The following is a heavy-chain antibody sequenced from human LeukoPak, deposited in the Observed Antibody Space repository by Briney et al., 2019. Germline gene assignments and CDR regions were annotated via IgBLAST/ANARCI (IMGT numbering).Heavy chain of an antibody. Sequence: GGSLRLSCAASGFTFSSYSMNWVRQAPGKGLEWVSSISSSSSYIYYADSVKGRFTISRDNAKNSLYLQMNSLRAEDTAVYYCARAPGGPPPPGYSSGWGSYWYFDLWGRGTLVTVSS. CDR2: ISSSSSYI. D-gene: IGHD6-19*01. CDR1: GFTFSSYS. V-gene: IGHV3-21*01. CDR3: ARAPGGPPPPGYSSGWGSYWYFDL. J-gene: IGHJ2*01.